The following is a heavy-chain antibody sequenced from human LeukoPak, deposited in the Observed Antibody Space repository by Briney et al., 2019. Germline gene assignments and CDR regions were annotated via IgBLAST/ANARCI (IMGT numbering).Heavy chain of an antibody. Sequence: PGESLKISCKGSGXTFTNHWIGWVRQMPGQGLEWMGIISPSDSDASYSPSFQGQVAISVDKSIYTAYLQWSSLKASDTAMYYCARRGCSATSCSPYYFDYWGQGTLVTVSS. CDR1: GXTFTNHW. D-gene: IGHD2-2*01. V-gene: IGHV5-51*01. CDR3: ARRGCSATSCSPYYFDY. J-gene: IGHJ4*02. CDR2: ISPSDSDA.